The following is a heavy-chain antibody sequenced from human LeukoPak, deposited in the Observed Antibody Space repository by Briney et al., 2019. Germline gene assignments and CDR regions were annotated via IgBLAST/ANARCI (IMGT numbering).Heavy chain of an antibody. Sequence: PGGSLRLSCAPSGFTFSNHAMHWVRQAPGKGLEYVSAITRNGGNTYYANSVKGRFTISRDNSKNTLYLQMGSLRAEDMAVYYCARGTCSGTTCHHTYDYWGQGTLVTVSS. J-gene: IGHJ4*02. CDR2: ITRNGGNT. CDR1: GFTFSNHA. D-gene: IGHD2-2*01. V-gene: IGHV3-64*01. CDR3: ARGTCSGTTCHHTYDY.